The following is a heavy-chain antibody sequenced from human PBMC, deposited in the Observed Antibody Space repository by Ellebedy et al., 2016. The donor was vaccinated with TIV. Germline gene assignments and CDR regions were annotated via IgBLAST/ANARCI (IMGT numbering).Heavy chain of an antibody. V-gene: IGHV3-7*01. CDR3: ARDSPLENWFDP. Sequence: GESLKISCAASGFTFSSYSMNWVRQAPGKGLEWVANIKQDGSEKYYVDSVKGRFTISRDNAKNSLYLQMNSLRAEDTAVYYCARDSPLENWFDPWGQGTLVTVSS. CDR2: IKQDGSEK. CDR1: GFTFSSYS. J-gene: IGHJ5*02.